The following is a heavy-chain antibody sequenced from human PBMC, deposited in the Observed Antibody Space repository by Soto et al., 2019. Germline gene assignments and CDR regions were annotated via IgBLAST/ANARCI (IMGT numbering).Heavy chain of an antibody. D-gene: IGHD5-18*01. V-gene: IGHV1-18*01. Sequence: GASVKVSCKASGYTFTSYGISWVRQAPGQGLEWMGWISAYNGNTNYAQKLQGRVTMTTDTSTSTAYMELRSLRSDDTAVYYCARXRSSTWIQPNYYYGMDVWGQGTTVTVSS. J-gene: IGHJ6*02. CDR3: ARXRSSTWIQPNYYYGMDV. CDR1: GYTFTSYG. CDR2: ISAYNGNT.